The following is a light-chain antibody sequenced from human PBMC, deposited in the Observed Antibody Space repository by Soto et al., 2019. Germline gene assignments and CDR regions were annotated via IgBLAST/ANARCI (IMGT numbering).Light chain of an antibody. CDR3: QHRSNWPPT. CDR2: DSS. J-gene: IGKJ5*01. V-gene: IGKV3-11*01. CDR1: QSVSSY. Sequence: EIVLTQSPATLSLSPGERATLSCRASQSVSSYLAWYQQKPGQAPRLLIYDSSNRATGIPARFSGSGSGTECTLTISRLEPEDFEVYYCQHRSNWPPTFGHGTLLEIK.